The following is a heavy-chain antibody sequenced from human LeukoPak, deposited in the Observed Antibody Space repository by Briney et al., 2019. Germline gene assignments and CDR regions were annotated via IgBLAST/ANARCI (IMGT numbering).Heavy chain of an antibody. Sequence: PGGSLRLSCAASGFAFSTYSMNWVRQAPGKGLEWVSVICGTGGGTYYADSVKGRFTISRDNSKNTLYLQMNSLRAEDTAVYYCARGSSASCYSNCDYWGQGTLVTVSS. CDR1: GFAFSTYS. V-gene: IGHV3-23*01. CDR3: ARGSSASCYSNCDY. D-gene: IGHD2-2*01. CDR2: ICGTGGGT. J-gene: IGHJ4*02.